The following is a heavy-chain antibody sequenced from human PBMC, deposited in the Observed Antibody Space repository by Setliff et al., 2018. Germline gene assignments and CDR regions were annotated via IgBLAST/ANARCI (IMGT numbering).Heavy chain of an antibody. V-gene: IGHV1-3*03. Sequence: APVKVSCKASGYSFTLYAMHWMRQAPGQRLEWMGWMNIDNGKTEYSQELQDRVTFTRDTFAETAYMELRSLTSDDMAVYYCARGYCDGIGCPAPLYYFDSWGQGTLVTVSS. CDR1: GYSFTLYA. CDR3: ARGYCDGIGCPAPLYYFDS. J-gene: IGHJ4*02. CDR2: MNIDNGKT. D-gene: IGHD2-21*01.